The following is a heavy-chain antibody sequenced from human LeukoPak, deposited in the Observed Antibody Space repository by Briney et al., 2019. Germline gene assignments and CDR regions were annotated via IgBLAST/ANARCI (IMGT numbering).Heavy chain of an antibody. CDR1: GGSISSYY. D-gene: IGHD3-10*01. Sequence: SETLSLTCTVSGGSISSYYWSWIRQPAGQGLEWIGRIYTSGSTNYNPSLKSRVTISVDTSKNQFSLKLSSVTAADTAVYYCARGLWFGESNWFDPWGQGTLVTVSS. V-gene: IGHV4-4*07. CDR3: ARGLWFGESNWFDP. CDR2: IYTSGST. J-gene: IGHJ5*02.